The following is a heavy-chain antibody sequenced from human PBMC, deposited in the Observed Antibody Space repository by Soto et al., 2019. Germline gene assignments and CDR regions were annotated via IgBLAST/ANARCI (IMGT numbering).Heavy chain of an antibody. V-gene: IGHV2-5*01. Sequence: SGPTLMNPTQTLALTCTFSGFSLSTSGVGVGWIRQPPGKALEWLALIYWTDDGHYSTSLQSRLTITKDTSKNQVVLTMTNMDTVDTATYYCVHRRYDYDSSLSWGQGTLVTVSS. CDR3: VHRRYDYDSSLS. J-gene: IGHJ5*02. D-gene: IGHD3-22*01. CDR1: GFSLSTSGVG. CDR2: IYWTDDG.